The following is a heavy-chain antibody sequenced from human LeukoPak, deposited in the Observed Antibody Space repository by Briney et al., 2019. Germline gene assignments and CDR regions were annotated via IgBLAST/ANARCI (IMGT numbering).Heavy chain of an antibody. V-gene: IGHV3-48*02. Sequence: GGSLRLSCAASGFTFSSFGMNWVRQAPGKGLEWVSYISDSSSLTDYADSVKGRFTISRDNAQNSLCLQLNSLRDEDTAVYFCAKVIRGGYGMDVWGQGTTVTVSS. CDR1: GFTFSSFG. J-gene: IGHJ6*02. CDR3: AKVIRGGYGMDV. CDR2: ISDSSSLT. D-gene: IGHD3-10*01.